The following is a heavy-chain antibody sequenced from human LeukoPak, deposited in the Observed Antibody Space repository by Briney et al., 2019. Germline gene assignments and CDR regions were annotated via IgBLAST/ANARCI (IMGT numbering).Heavy chain of an antibody. V-gene: IGHV3-21*01. Sequence: PGGSLRLSCGASGFTFSSCSMNWVRQAPGKGLEWVSSISSSSSYIYYADSVKGRFTISRDNAKNSLYLQMNSLRAEDTAVYYCTRGGTMVRGRLLWFDPWGQGTLVTVSS. D-gene: IGHD3-10*01. CDR3: TRGGTMVRGRLLWFDP. CDR1: GFTFSSCS. CDR2: ISSSSSYI. J-gene: IGHJ5*02.